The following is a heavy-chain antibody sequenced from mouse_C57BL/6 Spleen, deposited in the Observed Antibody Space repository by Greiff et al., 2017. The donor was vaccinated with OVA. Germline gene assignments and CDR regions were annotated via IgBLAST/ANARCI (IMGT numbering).Heavy chain of an antibody. CDR2: IHPSDSDT. CDR1: GYTFTSYW. Sequence: VKLQQPGAELVKPGASVKVSCKASGYTFTSYWMHWVKQRPGQGLEWIGRIHPSDSDTNYNQKFKGKATLTVDKSSSTAYMQLSSLTSEDSAVYYCAPLYYDYDGGSAMDYWGQGTSVTVSS. V-gene: IGHV1-74*01. CDR3: APLYYDYDGGSAMDY. D-gene: IGHD2-4*01. J-gene: IGHJ4*01.